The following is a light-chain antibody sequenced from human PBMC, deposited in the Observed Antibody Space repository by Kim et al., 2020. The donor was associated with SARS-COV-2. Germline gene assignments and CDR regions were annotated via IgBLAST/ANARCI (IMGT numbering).Light chain of an antibody. CDR2: AAS. Sequence: ASVGDRVTITWRASRVISNYLAWFQQRPGEAPKSLIYAASSLHSGVPSRFSGSGSGTDFTLTIGGLQPEDFATYYCQQYDSFPITFGPGTRLEIK. V-gene: IGKV1-16*01. CDR1: RVISNY. CDR3: QQYDSFPIT. J-gene: IGKJ5*01.